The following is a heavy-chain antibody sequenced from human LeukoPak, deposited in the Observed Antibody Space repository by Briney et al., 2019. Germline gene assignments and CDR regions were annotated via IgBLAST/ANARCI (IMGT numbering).Heavy chain of an antibody. V-gene: IGHV3-66*01. Sequence: GGSLRLSCAASGFTVSSNYMSWVRQAPGKGLEWASVIYSGGSTYYADSVKGRFTISRDNSKNTLYLQMNSLRAEDTAVYYCAKGYSGSVYDAFDIWGQGTMVTVSS. CDR1: GFTVSSNY. D-gene: IGHD6-13*01. CDR2: IYSGGST. CDR3: AKGYSGSVYDAFDI. J-gene: IGHJ3*02.